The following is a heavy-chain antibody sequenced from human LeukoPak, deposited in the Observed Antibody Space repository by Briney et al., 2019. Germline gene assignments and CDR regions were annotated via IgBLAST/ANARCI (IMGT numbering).Heavy chain of an antibody. V-gene: IGHV5-51*01. D-gene: IGHD5-18*01. CDR3: ARAERVNSFGSDASDM. CDR1: GFGFPSGV. J-gene: IGHJ3*02. CDR2: IKSGDSDT. Sequence: GLCLTSACPGPGFGFPSGVIAWVGQVSGQGLGWRGIIKSGDSDTRYSPSFQGQVTISADKSINPAYLQWSSLKAPDTAMYYCARAERVNSFGSDASDMWGQGTMVTVSA.